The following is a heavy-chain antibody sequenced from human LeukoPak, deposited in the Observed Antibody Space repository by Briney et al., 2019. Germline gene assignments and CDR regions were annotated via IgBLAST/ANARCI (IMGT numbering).Heavy chain of an antibody. CDR1: GFTFSSYS. J-gene: IGHJ4*02. CDR3: ARYSSGYCFDY. V-gene: IGHV3-48*04. D-gene: IGHD3-22*01. CDR2: ISSSSSTI. Sequence: GGSLRLSCATSGFTFSSYSMNWVRQAPGKGLEWVSYISSSSSTIYYADSVKGRFTISRDNAKNSLYLQMNSLRAEDTAVYYCARYSSGYCFDYWGQGTLVTVSS.